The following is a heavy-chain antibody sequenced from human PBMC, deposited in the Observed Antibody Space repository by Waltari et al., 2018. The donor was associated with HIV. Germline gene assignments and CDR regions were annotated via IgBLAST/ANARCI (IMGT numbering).Heavy chain of an antibody. Sequence: RLVESGGDSFRLGGALRLSCTASGFTAGKNPIGLFRQASGKGLEWVSTIYGDGRTVYADAVEGRFSTSRETSKNMVHLLMDSLRTEDSAVYYCVREVFYYEESGRPGWFDPWGQGTLVAVSS. CDR2: IYGDGRT. CDR3: VREVFYYEESGRPGWFDP. CDR1: GFTAGKNP. J-gene: IGHJ5*02. D-gene: IGHD3-16*01. V-gene: IGHV3-66*01.